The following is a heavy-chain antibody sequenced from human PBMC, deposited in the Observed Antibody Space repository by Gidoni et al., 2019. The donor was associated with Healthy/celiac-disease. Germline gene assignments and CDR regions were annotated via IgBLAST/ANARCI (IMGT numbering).Heavy chain of an antibody. Sequence: QVQLVESGGGVVQPGRSLRLSCAASGFTFSSYGMHWVRQAPGKGLEWVAVIWYDGSNKYYADSVKGRFTISRDNSKNTLYLQMNSLRAEDTAVYYCARESYCCGDCYNAFDIWGQGTMVTVSS. D-gene: IGHD2-21*02. CDR1: GFTFSSYG. CDR2: IWYDGSNK. J-gene: IGHJ3*02. CDR3: ARESYCCGDCYNAFDI. V-gene: IGHV3-33*01.